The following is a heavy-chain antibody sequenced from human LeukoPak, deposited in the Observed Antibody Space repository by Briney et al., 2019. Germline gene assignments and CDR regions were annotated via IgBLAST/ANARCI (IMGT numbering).Heavy chain of an antibody. V-gene: IGHV4-59*01. CDR1: GGSISSYY. D-gene: IGHD2-15*01. CDR2: IYYSGST. CDR3: ASLGYCSGGSCYLGTGAFDI. Sequence: SETLSLTCTVSGGSISSYYWSWIRQPPGKGLEWIGFIYYSGSTNYNPSLKSRVTISVDTSKNQFSLKLSSVTAAATAVYYCASLGYCSGGSCYLGTGAFDIWGQGTMVTVSS. J-gene: IGHJ3*02.